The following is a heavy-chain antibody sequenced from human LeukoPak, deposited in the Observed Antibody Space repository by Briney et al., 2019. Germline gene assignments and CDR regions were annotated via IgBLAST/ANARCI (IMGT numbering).Heavy chain of an antibody. CDR2: ISGSGGST. CDR1: GFTFSSYS. V-gene: IGHV3-23*01. Sequence: GGSLRLSCAASGFTFSSYSMNWVRQAPGKGLEWVSTISGSGGSTYYADSVKGRFTISRDNSKNTLYLQMNSLRAEDTAVYYCARGSSGWFDDNWFDPWGQGTLVTVSS. D-gene: IGHD6-19*01. CDR3: ARGSSGWFDDNWFDP. J-gene: IGHJ5*02.